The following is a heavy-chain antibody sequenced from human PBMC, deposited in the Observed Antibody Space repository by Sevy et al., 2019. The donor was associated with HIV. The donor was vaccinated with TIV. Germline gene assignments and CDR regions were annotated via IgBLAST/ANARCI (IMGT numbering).Heavy chain of an antibody. J-gene: IGHJ4*02. CDR3: ARDRVVVPAAIGGYAY. CDR1: GYTFTSYG. Sequence: ASVKVSCKASGYTFTSYGISWVRQAPGQGLEWMGWMTAYNGNTNCAQKLQGRVTMTTDTSRGTAYMGLRSLRSGDTAVYYCARDRVVVPAAIGGYAYWGQGTLVTVSS. D-gene: IGHD2-2*01. CDR2: MTAYNGNT. V-gene: IGHV1-18*01.